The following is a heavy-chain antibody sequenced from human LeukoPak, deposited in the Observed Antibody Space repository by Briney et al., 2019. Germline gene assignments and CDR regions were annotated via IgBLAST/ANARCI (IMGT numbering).Heavy chain of an antibody. CDR3: ARDRLGLPVDY. D-gene: IGHD3-16*01. Sequence: SSETLSLTCTVSVGSITTYYWTSIRQPPGKGLEWIGYIYYRGSTNYNPSLKSRVTMSVDTSKNQFSLKLNSVTAADTAVYYCARDRLGLPVDYWGRGTLVTVSS. CDR2: IYYRGST. V-gene: IGHV4-59*01. CDR1: VGSITTYY. J-gene: IGHJ4*02.